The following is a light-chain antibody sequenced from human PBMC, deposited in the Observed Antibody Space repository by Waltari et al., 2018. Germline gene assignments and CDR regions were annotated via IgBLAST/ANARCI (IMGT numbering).Light chain of an antibody. CDR2: YDS. V-gene: IGLV3-21*04. Sequence: SSVVTQSPSVSVAPGETARIPCGGDNIGSKRVHWYQQRPGQAPVLFISYDSDRPSGIPERFSGTNSGNTATLTISWVEADDEADYYCLVWHSTTDHHGVFGRGTKLTVL. CDR1: NIGSKR. CDR3: LVWHSTTDHHGV. J-gene: IGLJ2*01.